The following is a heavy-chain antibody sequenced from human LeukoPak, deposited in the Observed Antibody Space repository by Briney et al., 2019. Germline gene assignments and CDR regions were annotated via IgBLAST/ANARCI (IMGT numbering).Heavy chain of an antibody. CDR2: ITSGSTYM. D-gene: IGHD3-10*01. J-gene: IGHJ4*02. V-gene: IGHV3-21*01. CDR1: GLTFSSSA. CDR3: ATEIRAVQDLYY. Sequence: GGSLRLSCAASGLTFSSSAMNWVRQAPGKGLEWVSSITSGSTYMFYADAVKGRFTTSRDDAKNSLYLQMNDLRAEDTAVYYCATEIRAVQDLYYWGQGTLVTVSS.